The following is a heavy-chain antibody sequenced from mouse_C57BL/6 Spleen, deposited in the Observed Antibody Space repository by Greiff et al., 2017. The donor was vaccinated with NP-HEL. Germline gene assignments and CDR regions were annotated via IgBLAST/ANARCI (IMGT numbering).Heavy chain of an antibody. CDR2: IDPANGNT. CDR1: GFNIKNTY. CDR3: SRSRGAYYYGSSPPFDY. D-gene: IGHD1-1*01. Sequence: EVQRVESVAELVRPGASVKLSCTASGFNIKNTYMHWVKQRPEQGLEWIGRIDPANGNTKYAAKFQGKATITADTSSNTAYLQLSSLTSEDTAIYYCSRSRGAYYYGSSPPFDYWGQGTTLTVSS. V-gene: IGHV14-3*01. J-gene: IGHJ2*01.